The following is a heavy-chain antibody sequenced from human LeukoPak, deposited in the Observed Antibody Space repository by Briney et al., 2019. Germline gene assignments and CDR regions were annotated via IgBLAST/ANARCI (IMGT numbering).Heavy chain of an antibody. CDR1: GYTFTGYY. CDR2: INPNSGGT. Sequence: GASVKVSCKASGYTFTGYYMHWARQAPGQGLEWMGWINPNSGGTNYAQKFQGRVTMTRDTSISTAYMELSRLRSDDTAVYYCARSRLGYCSSTSCYLFDPWGQGTLVTVSS. CDR3: ARSRLGYCSSTSCYLFDP. D-gene: IGHD2-2*01. J-gene: IGHJ5*02. V-gene: IGHV1-2*02.